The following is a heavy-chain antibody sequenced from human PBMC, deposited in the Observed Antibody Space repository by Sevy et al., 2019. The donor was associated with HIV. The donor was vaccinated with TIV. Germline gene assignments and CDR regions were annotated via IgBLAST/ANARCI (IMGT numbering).Heavy chain of an antibody. D-gene: IGHD4-17*01. CDR1: GVSISSGAYS. CDR2: IYHTGNT. CDR3: ARDGGTMTTPGSFDI. Sequence: SETLSLTCAVSGVSISSGAYSWNWIRQPPGKGLKWIGYIYHTGNTYYNPSLKSPITISLDRSQNQFSLRLSSVTAAVTAVYFCARDGGTMTTPGSFDIWGQGTMVTVSS. V-gene: IGHV4-30-2*01. J-gene: IGHJ3*02.